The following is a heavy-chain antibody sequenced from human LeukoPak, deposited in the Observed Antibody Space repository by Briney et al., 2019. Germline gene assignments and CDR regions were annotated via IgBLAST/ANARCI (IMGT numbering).Heavy chain of an antibody. CDR1: GYTFTSYG. V-gene: IGHV1-18*01. CDR2: ISAYNGNT. CDR3: ARDGYRLSGYFYYMDV. Sequence: ASVKVSCKASGYTFTSYGISWVRQAPGQGLEWMGWISAYNGNTNYAQNLQGRVTMTTDTSTSTAYMELRSLRSDDTAVYYCARDGYRLSGYFYYMDVWGKGTTVTVSS. D-gene: IGHD2-2*03. J-gene: IGHJ6*03.